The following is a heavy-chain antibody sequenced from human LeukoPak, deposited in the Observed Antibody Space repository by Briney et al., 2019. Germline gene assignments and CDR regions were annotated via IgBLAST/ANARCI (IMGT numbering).Heavy chain of an antibody. Sequence: GGSLRLSCAASGFTFSSYSMNWVRQAPGKGLEWVSYISSSSGTIYYADSVKGRFTISRDNAKNSLYLQMNSLRAEDTAVYYGAKDRVAAHYYFDYWGQGTLVTVSS. CDR2: ISSSSGTI. J-gene: IGHJ4*02. CDR1: GFTFSSYS. CDR3: AKDRVAAHYYFDY. V-gene: IGHV3-48*04. D-gene: IGHD6-6*01.